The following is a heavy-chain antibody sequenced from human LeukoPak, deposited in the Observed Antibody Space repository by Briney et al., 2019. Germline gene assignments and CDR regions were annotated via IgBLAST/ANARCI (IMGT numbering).Heavy chain of an antibody. Sequence: PGGSLRLSCAASGFTFSSYAMHWVRQAPGKGLEWVAVISYDGSNKYYADSVKGRFTISRDNSKNTLYLQMNSLRAEDTAVYYCAKGAYMVRGALEDWFDPWGQGTLVTVSS. V-gene: IGHV3-30-3*01. CDR3: AKGAYMVRGALEDWFDP. CDR1: GFTFSSYA. D-gene: IGHD3-10*01. J-gene: IGHJ5*02. CDR2: ISYDGSNK.